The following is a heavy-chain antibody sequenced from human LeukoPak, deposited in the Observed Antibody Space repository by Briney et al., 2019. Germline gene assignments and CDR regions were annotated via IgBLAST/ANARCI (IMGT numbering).Heavy chain of an antibody. D-gene: IGHD2-21*01. CDR1: GFTFSTYS. J-gene: IGHJ3*02. CDR2: ISSSSNYI. Sequence: PGGSLRLSCAASGFTFSTYSMNWVRQAPGKGLEWVSSISSSSNYIYYADSVKGRFTISRDNAKNSLYLQMNSLRAEDTAVYYCARDSVFALGAFDIWGQGTMVTVSS. V-gene: IGHV3-21*06. CDR3: ARDSVFALGAFDI.